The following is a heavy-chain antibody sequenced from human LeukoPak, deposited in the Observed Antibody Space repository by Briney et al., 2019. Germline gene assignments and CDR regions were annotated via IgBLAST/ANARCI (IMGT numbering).Heavy chain of an antibody. V-gene: IGHV3-30-3*01. J-gene: IGHJ4*02. D-gene: IGHD5-18*01. CDR2: ISYDGSNK. Sequence: GGSLRLSCAASGFTFSSYAMHWVRQAPGKGLEWVAVISYDGSNKYYADSVKGRFTISRDNSKNTLYLQMSSLRAEDTAVYYCARGKVQLQSYWGQGTLVTVSS. CDR3: ARGKVQLQSY. CDR1: GFTFSSYA.